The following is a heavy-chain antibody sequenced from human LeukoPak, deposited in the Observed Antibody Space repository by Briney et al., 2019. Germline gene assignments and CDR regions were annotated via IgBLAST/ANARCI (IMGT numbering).Heavy chain of an antibody. D-gene: IGHD5-24*01. Sequence: GGSLRLSCAASGFTFSDYSMNWVRQAPGKGLEWISYIGIDSGNTNYADSVKGRITISGDKAKNSLYLQMNSLRVEDTAVYYCARDYKYAFDNWGQGTLVTVSS. CDR3: ARDYKYAFDN. CDR2: IGIDSGNT. CDR1: GFTFSDYS. V-gene: IGHV3-48*01. J-gene: IGHJ4*02.